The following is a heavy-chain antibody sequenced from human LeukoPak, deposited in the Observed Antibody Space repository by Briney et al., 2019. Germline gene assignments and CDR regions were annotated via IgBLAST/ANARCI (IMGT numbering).Heavy chain of an antibody. CDR3: ARFDFWSGFDY. J-gene: IGHJ4*02. CDR1: DYCITNGRY. D-gene: IGHD3-3*01. Sequence: SETLSLTCAVSDYCITNGRYWGWIRQSPGKGLEFIGNIFYSGTTYFNPSPKSRVTISVDTSKNGFSLKLTAVTAADTAIYYCARFDFWSGFDYWGQGSRVTVSS. V-gene: IGHV4-38-2*01. CDR2: IFYSGTT.